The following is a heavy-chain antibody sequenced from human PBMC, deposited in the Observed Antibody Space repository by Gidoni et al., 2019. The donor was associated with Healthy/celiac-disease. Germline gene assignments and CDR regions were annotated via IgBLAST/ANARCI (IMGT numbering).Heavy chain of an antibody. CDR3: ARFTGYSSGWYRNWFDP. CDR1: GFTCRSYW. D-gene: IGHD6-19*01. CDR2: IKQDGSEK. Sequence: EVQLVESGGGLVQPGGSLRLSCAASGFTCRSYWMSWVRQAPGKGLEWVANIKQDGSEKYYVVAVKGRFTISRDNAKNSLYLQMNSLRAEDTAVYYCARFTGYSSGWYRNWFDPWGQGTLVTVSS. V-gene: IGHV3-7*03. J-gene: IGHJ5*02.